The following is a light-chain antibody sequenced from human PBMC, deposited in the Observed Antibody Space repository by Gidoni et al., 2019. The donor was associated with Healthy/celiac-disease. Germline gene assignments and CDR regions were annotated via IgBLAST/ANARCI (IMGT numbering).Light chain of an antibody. CDR1: QSISSY. J-gene: IGKJ1*01. CDR2: AAS. CDR3: RQSYSTPST. Sequence: DIQMTQSPSSLSASVGDRVTITCRASQSISSYLNWYQQKPGKAPKLLIYAASSLQSGVPSRFSGSGSGTEFTLTISSLQPEDFATYYCRQSYSTPSTFXQXTKVEIK. V-gene: IGKV1-39*01.